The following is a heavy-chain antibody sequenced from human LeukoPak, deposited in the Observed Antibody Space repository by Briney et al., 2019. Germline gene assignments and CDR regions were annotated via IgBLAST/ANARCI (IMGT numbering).Heavy chain of an antibody. CDR2: IYHSGST. D-gene: IGHD5-18*01. V-gene: IGHV4-4*02. CDR3: ASGGYSYGDAFDI. J-gene: IGHJ3*02. CDR1: GGSISSSNW. Sequence: PSETLSLTCAVSGGSISSSNWWSWVRQPPGKGLEWIGEIYHSGSTNYNPSLKSRVTISVDTSKNQFSLKLSSVTAADTAVYYCASGGYSYGDAFDIWGQGTMVTVSS.